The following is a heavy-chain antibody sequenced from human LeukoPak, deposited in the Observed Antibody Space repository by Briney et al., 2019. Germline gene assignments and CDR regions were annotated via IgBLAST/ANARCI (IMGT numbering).Heavy chain of an antibody. CDR1: GFTFNSHE. Sequence: GGSLRLLCAASGFTFNSHEMHWVGQAPGKGLEWVSYVSKSGDSIYYADSVKGRFTISRDNAKNSLYLQMNSLRAEDTAVYYCARDSRYNTHYYYGMDVWGQGTTVTVSS. V-gene: IGHV3-48*03. D-gene: IGHD3-3*01. CDR3: ARDSRYNTHYYYGMDV. J-gene: IGHJ6*02. CDR2: VSKSGDSI.